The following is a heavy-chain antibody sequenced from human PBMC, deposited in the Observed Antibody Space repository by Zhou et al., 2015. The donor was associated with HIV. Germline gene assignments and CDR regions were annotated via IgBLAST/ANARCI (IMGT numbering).Heavy chain of an antibody. D-gene: IGHD6-13*01. J-gene: IGHJ4*02. Sequence: QVQLIQSGAVLKKPGSSVKVSCKTSGGSFSNYAISWVRQAPGQGLEWMGGIIPIFGTANYAQKFQGRVTITADKSTSTAYMELSSLRSEDTAVYYCARAVAFYSSSWYRGDYFDYWGQGTLVTVSS. CDR1: GGSFSNYA. CDR2: IIPIFGTA. CDR3: ARAVAFYSSSWYRGDYFDY. V-gene: IGHV1-69*06.